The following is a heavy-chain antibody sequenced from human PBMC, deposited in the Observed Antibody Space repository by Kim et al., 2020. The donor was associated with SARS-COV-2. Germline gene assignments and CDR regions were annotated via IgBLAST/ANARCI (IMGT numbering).Heavy chain of an antibody. V-gene: IGHV3-49*04. D-gene: IGHD3-9*01. Sequence: GGSLRLSCTASGFTFGDYAMSWVRQAPGKGLEWVGFIRSKAYGGTTEYAASVKGRFTISRDDSKSIAYLQMNSLKTEDTAVYYCTRVSIDYYFDYWGQGTLVTVSS. J-gene: IGHJ4*02. CDR1: GFTFGDYA. CDR3: TRVSIDYYFDY. CDR2: IRSKAYGGTT.